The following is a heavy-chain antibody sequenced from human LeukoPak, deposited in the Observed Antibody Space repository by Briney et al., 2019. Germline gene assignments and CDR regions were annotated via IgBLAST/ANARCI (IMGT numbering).Heavy chain of an antibody. CDR1: GFTFSDYY. Sequence: GGSLRLSCAASGFTFSDYYMSWIRQAPGKGLECVSYISSSGSPIYYAVSVKGRFTISRDNSKNTLYLQMNSLRAEDTAVYYCAKVKMATIYYFDYWGQGTLVTVSS. CDR3: AKVKMATIYYFDY. CDR2: ISSSGSPI. V-gene: IGHV3-11*01. J-gene: IGHJ4*02. D-gene: IGHD5-24*01.